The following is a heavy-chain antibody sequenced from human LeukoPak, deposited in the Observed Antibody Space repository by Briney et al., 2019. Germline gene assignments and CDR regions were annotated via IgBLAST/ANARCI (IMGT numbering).Heavy chain of an antibody. V-gene: IGHV1-69*04. Sequence: SVKVSCKASGGTFSSYAISWVRQAPGQGLEWMGRIIPILGIANYAQKFQGRVTITADKSTSTAYMELSSLRSEDTAVYYCARGGYCSGGSCYSTNWFDPWGQGTLVTVSS. CDR2: IIPILGIA. CDR3: ARGGYCSGGSCYSTNWFDP. CDR1: GGTFSSYA. D-gene: IGHD2-15*01. J-gene: IGHJ5*02.